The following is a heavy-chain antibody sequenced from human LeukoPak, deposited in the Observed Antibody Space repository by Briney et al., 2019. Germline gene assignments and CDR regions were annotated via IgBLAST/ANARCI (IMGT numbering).Heavy chain of an antibody. CDR2: INCNSDSI. V-gene: IGHV3-9*01. CDR1: GFTYDDYA. D-gene: IGHD1-14*01. Sequence: GGSLRLSCAASGFTYDDYAMHWVRQAPGKGLEWVAGINCNSDSIGYADSVKGRFTISRDNPKNSLYLQMNSLRAEDTALYYCAKDNNNHGYRIGGFDIWGQGTMGTVSS. CDR3: AKDNNNHGYRIGGFDI. J-gene: IGHJ3*02.